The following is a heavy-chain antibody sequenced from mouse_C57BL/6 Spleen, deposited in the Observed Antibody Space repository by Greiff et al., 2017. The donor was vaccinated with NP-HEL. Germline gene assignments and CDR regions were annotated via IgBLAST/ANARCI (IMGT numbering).Heavy chain of an antibody. J-gene: IGHJ3*01. Sequence: QVQLQQPGTELVKPGASVKLSCKASGYTFTSYWMHWVKQRPGQGLEWIGNINPSNGGTNYNEKFKSKATLTVDNSSSTAYMQLSSLTSEDSAVYYGARSPQYYGSSNWFAYWGQGTLVTVSA. V-gene: IGHV1-53*01. CDR2: INPSNGGT. CDR3: ARSPQYYGSSNWFAY. CDR1: GYTFTSYW. D-gene: IGHD1-1*01.